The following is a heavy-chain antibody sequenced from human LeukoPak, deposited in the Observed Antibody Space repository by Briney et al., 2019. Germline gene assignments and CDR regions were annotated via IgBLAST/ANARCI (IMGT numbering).Heavy chain of an antibody. D-gene: IGHD2-21*02. J-gene: IGHJ4*02. CDR3: ASASPVLYCGGDCLSFDY. V-gene: IGHV4-39*07. CDR2: NYYSGST. Sequence: SETLSLTCTVSGGSISSSSYYWGWIRQPPGKGLEWIGSNYYSGSTYYNPSLKSRVTISVDTSKNQFSLKLSSVTAADTAVYYCASASPVLYCGGDCLSFDYWGQGTLVTVSS. CDR1: GGSISSSSYY.